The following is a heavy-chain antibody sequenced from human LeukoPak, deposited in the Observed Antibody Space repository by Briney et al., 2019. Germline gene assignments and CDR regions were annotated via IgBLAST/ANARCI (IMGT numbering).Heavy chain of an antibody. D-gene: IGHD4-23*01. Sequence: SVKVSCKASGGTFSSYAISWVRQAPGQGLEWMGGIIPIFGTANYAQKFQGRVTITTDESTSTAYMELSSLRSEDTAVYYCARSRRVTMVVTQPYYHYMDVWGKGTTVTVSS. CDR3: ARSRRVTMVVTQPYYHYMDV. CDR2: IIPIFGTA. J-gene: IGHJ6*03. CDR1: GGTFSSYA. V-gene: IGHV1-69*05.